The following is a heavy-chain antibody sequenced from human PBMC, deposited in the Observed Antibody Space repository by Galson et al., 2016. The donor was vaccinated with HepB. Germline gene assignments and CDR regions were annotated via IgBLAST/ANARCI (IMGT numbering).Heavy chain of an antibody. V-gene: IGHV3-21*01. CDR1: GFTLRSYI. J-gene: IGHJ3*02. D-gene: IGHD3-10*01. CDR3: AREKSTSSWFGAFEI. Sequence: SLRLSCAASGFTLRSYIINWVRQAPGKGLECVSSIDSSGSYVYYADSVKGRFAISRDDAKNSLSLQMNSLRAEDTAVYYCAREKSTSSWFGAFEIWGQGTVVSVSS. CDR2: IDSSGSYV.